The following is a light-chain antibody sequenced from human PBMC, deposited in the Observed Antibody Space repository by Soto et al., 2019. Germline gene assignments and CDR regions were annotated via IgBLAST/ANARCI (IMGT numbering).Light chain of an antibody. CDR1: QSVSSY. Sequence: EIVLTQSPATLSLSPGERATLSCRASQSVSSYLAWYQQKPGQAPRLLIYDAFHRAPGIPARFSGSGFGTDFTLTISSLESEDFAERSNVVTFGGGTKVEI. J-gene: IGKJ4*01. CDR2: DAF. V-gene: IGKV3-11*01. CDR3: VVT.